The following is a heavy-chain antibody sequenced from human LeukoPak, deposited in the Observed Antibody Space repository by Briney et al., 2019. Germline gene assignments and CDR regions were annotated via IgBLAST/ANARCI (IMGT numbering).Heavy chain of an antibody. V-gene: IGHV1-69*13. J-gene: IGHJ4*02. D-gene: IGHD3-22*01. Sequence: SVKASCKASGGTFSSYAISWVRQAPGQGLEWMGGIIPIFGTANYAQKFQGRVTITADESTSTAYMELSSLRSEDTAVYYCARSSYESSEKARTYYFDYWGQGTLVTVSS. CDR1: GGTFSSYA. CDR2: IIPIFGTA. CDR3: ARSSYESSEKARTYYFDY.